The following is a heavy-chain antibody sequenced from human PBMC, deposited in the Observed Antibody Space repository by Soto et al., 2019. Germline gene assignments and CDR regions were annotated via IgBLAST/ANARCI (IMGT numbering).Heavy chain of an antibody. CDR3: ARADGSGSLGI. D-gene: IGHD3-10*01. V-gene: IGHV4-59*01. Sequence: KLRETLSLTCTVSGGSISSYYWSWIRQPPGKGLEWIGYIYYSGSTNYNPSLKSRVTISVDTSKNQFSLKLSSVTAADTAVYYCARADGSGSLGIWGQGTMVTVSS. J-gene: IGHJ3*02. CDR2: IYYSGST. CDR1: GGSISSYY.